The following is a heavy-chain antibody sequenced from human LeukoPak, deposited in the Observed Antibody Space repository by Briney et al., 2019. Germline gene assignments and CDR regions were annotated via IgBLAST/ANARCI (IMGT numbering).Heavy chain of an antibody. D-gene: IGHD6-19*01. CDR3: AKDSSSRGWYFEH. Sequence: GGSLRLSCAASGFTFSSYAMSWVRQAPGKGLEWVSAISGSGGSTYYADSVKGRFTISRDNSKNTLYLQMNSLRAEDTAVYFCAKDSSSRGWYFEHWGQGTLVTVSS. CDR2: ISGSGGST. J-gene: IGHJ4*02. CDR1: GFTFSSYA. V-gene: IGHV3-23*01.